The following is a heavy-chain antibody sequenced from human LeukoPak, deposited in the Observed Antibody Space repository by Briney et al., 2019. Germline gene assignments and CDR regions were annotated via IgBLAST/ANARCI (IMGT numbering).Heavy chain of an antibody. V-gene: IGHV4-59*01. CDR1: GGSISSYY. D-gene: IGHD6-13*01. Sequence: SETLSLTCTVSGGSISSYYWSWIRQPPGKGLEWIGYIYYSGSTNYNPSLKSRVTISVDTSKNQFSLKLSSVTTADTAVYYCARASPYSSSWHFRHWGQGTLVTVSS. J-gene: IGHJ1*01. CDR3: ARASPYSSSWHFRH. CDR2: IYYSGST.